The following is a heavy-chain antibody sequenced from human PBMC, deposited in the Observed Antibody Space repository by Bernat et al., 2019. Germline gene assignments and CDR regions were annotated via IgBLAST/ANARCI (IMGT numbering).Heavy chain of an antibody. Sequence: QVQLQESGPGLVKPSQTLSLTCTVSGGSISSGGYYWSWIRQHPGKGLEWIGYIYYSGSTYYNPSLKSRVTTSVDTSKIQFSLKLSSVTAADTAVYYCARYDILTGYPHGDYWGQGTLVTVSS. CDR1: GGSISSGGYY. V-gene: IGHV4-31*03. D-gene: IGHD3-9*01. CDR2: IYYSGST. CDR3: ARYDILTGYPHGDY. J-gene: IGHJ4*02.